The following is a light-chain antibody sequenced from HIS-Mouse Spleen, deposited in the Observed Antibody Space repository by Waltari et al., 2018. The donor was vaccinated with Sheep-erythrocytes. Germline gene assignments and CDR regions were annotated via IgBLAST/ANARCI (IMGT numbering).Light chain of an antibody. J-gene: IGLJ3*02. V-gene: IGLV2-23*01. CDR3: CSYAGSSTPWV. CDR2: EGS. Sequence: QSALTQPASVSGSPGQSITVSCTGTSSDVGSYNLVSWYQQHPGKAPKPMIYEGSKRPSGVSNRFSGSESGNTASLTISGLQAEDEADYYCCSYAGSSTPWVFGGGTKLTVL. CDR1: SSDVGSYNL.